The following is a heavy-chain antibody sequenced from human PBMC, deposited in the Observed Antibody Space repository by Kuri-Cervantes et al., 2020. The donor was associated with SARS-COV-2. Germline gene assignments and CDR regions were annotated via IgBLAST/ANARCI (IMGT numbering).Heavy chain of an antibody. CDR3: AKFPGDSGWYFDL. CDR2: ISGGGSYI. J-gene: IGHJ2*01. V-gene: IGHV3-21*04. D-gene: IGHD3-10*01. CDR1: GFALSRYT. Sequence: GGSLRLSCVASGFALSRYTMNWVRQAPGKALEWVSSISGGGSYIYYADSVKGRFTISRERGENSLYLHMNSLRDDDTAVYYCAKFPGDSGWYFDLWGRGTLVTVSS.